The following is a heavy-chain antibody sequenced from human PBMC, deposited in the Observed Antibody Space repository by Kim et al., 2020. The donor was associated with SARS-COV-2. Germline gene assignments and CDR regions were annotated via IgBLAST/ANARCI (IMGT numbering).Heavy chain of an antibody. Sequence: SETLSLTCTVSGGSISSDDYTWSWIRQPPGKGLEWIGHIFYTGGVAYDPSLESRITISMDTSRTHFFLRLTYVTAADTAMYYCARRIKFGKPWDYWGPGT. CDR1: GGSISSDDYT. CDR3: ARRIKFGKPWDY. J-gene: IGHJ4*02. CDR2: IFYTGGV. D-gene: IGHD3-10*01. V-gene: IGHV4-30-4*01.